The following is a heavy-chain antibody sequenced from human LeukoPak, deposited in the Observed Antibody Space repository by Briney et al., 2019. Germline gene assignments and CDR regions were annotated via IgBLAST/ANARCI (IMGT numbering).Heavy chain of an antibody. Sequence: SETVSLTCTVSGGSISSYSWTWIRQPPGKGLEWIGSIYYSGSTNYNSSLKSRVTISVDTSKNQFSLKLSSVTAADTAVYYCVRDRVLGAFDIWGQGTMVTVST. D-gene: IGHD3-16*01. CDR1: GGSISSYS. J-gene: IGHJ3*02. V-gene: IGHV4-59*01. CDR2: IYYSGST. CDR3: VRDRVLGAFDI.